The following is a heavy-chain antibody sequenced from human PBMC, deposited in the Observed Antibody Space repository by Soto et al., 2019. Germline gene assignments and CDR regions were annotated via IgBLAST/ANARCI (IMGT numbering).Heavy chain of an antibody. CDR1: GYTFTGYA. J-gene: IGHJ4*02. Sequence: QVQLVQSGAEEKKPGASVKVSCKASGYTFTGYAMHWVRQAPGQRLEWMGWINAGNGNTKYSQKFQGRVTITRDTSASTGYMELSSLRSEDTAVYYCARAVAVAADFDDWGQGTLVTVSS. V-gene: IGHV1-3*05. D-gene: IGHD6-19*01. CDR3: ARAVAVAADFDD. CDR2: INAGNGNT.